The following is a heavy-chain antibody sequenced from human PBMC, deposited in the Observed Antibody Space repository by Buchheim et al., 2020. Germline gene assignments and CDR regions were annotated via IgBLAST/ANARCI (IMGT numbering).Heavy chain of an antibody. J-gene: IGHJ4*02. CDR2: ISYDGSNK. Sequence: QVQLVESGGGVVQPGRSLRLSCAASGFTFSSYGMNWVRQAPGKGLEWVAVISYDGSNKYYADSVKGRFTISRDNSKNTLYLQMNSLRAEDTAVYYCAKGGIVGALGYWGQGTL. V-gene: IGHV3-30*18. CDR1: GFTFSSYG. CDR3: AKGGIVGALGY. D-gene: IGHD1-26*01.